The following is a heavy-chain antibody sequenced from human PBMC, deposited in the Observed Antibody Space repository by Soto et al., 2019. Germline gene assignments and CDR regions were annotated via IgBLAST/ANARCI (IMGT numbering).Heavy chain of an antibody. D-gene: IGHD6-19*01. CDR2: IYYSGST. J-gene: IGHJ5*02. Sequence: SETLSLTCTAGRGCIISYYWSWIRQPTGKGLEWIGYIYYSGSTNYTPSLKSRVIISVDTSKNQFSLKLSSVTAADTAVYYCARTPGGWGWFDPWGQGTLVTVS. CDR3: ARTPGGWGWFDP. V-gene: IGHV4-59*01. CDR1: RGCIISYY.